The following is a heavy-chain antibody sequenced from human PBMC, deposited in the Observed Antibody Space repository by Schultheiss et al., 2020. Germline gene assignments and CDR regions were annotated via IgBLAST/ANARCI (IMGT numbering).Heavy chain of an antibody. Sequence: GGSLRLSCAASGFTFSSYGMHWVRQAPGKGLEWVAVIWYDGSNKYYADSVKGRFTISRDNSKNSLYLQMNSLRAEDTAVYYCAKPSRAYYFDYWGQGTLVTVSS. CDR1: GFTFSSYG. V-gene: IGHV3-33*03. CDR3: AKPSRAYYFDY. CDR2: IWYDGSNK. J-gene: IGHJ4*02.